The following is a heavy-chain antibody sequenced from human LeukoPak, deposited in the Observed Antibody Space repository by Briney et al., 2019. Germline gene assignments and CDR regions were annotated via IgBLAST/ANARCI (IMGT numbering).Heavy chain of an antibody. CDR3: GRDWDWHVQF. J-gene: IGHJ4*02. Sequence: GASVKVSCKTSGYTFSRYGFSWVRRAPGQGLKWIGWIGVFNGNRNYAKSVQGRITLTADTSTNTTYMELRSLTSDDTAVYFCGRDWDWHVQFWSQGTLITVSS. CDR2: IGVFNGNR. V-gene: IGHV1-18*01. D-gene: IGHD1-26*01. CDR1: GYTFSRYG.